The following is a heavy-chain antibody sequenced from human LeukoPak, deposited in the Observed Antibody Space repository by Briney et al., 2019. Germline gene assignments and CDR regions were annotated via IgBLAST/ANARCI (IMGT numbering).Heavy chain of an antibody. CDR2: ISWDGGST. D-gene: IGHD6-13*01. V-gene: IGHV3-43*01. CDR1: GFTFDDYT. CDR3: AKEASIAAAGTKGDAFDI. Sequence: GGSLRLSCAASGFTFDDYTMHWVRQAPGKGLEWVSLISWDGGSTYYADSVKGRFTISRDSSKNSLYLQMNSLRTEDTALYYCAKEASIAAAGTKGDAFDIWGQGTMVTVS. J-gene: IGHJ3*02.